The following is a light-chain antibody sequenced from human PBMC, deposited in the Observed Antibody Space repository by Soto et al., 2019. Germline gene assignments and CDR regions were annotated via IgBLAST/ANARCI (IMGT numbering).Light chain of an antibody. CDR2: DVN. CDR3: CSYAGSYIGV. Sequence: QSVLTQPRSVSGSPGQSVTISCTGTSSDVGGYNYVSWYQQQSGKAPKLMIYDVNKRPSGIPDRFSGSKSGNTASLTISGLQAEDESDYYCCSYAGSYIGVFGGGTKLTVL. CDR1: SSDVGGYNY. J-gene: IGLJ3*02. V-gene: IGLV2-11*01.